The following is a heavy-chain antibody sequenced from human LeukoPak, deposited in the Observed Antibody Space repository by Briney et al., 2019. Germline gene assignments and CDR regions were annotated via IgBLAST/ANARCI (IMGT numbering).Heavy chain of an antibody. D-gene: IGHD3-3*01. V-gene: IGHV3-7*01. Sequence: GGSLRLSCAASGFTFSSYWMSWVRQAPGKGLEWVANIKQDGSEKYYVDSVKGRFTISRDNAKNSLYLQMNSLRAEDTAVYYCARAYTNSVYYDFWSGYDTNYFDYWGQGTLVTVSS. CDR3: ARAYTNSVYYDFWSGYDTNYFDY. CDR1: GFTFSSYW. CDR2: IKQDGSEK. J-gene: IGHJ4*02.